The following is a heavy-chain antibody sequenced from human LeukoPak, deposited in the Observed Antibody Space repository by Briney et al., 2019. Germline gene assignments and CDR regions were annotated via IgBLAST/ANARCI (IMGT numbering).Heavy chain of an antibody. Sequence: PGGSLRLSCAASGFTFSSYSMNWVRQAPGKGLEWVSYISSSSSTIYYADSVKGRFTISRDNAKNSLYLQMNSLRAEDTAVYYCARVTCSSTSCYGDAFDIWGQGTMVTVSS. CDR2: ISSSSSTI. CDR1: GFTFSSYS. J-gene: IGHJ3*02. CDR3: ARVTCSSTSCYGDAFDI. D-gene: IGHD2-2*01. V-gene: IGHV3-48*01.